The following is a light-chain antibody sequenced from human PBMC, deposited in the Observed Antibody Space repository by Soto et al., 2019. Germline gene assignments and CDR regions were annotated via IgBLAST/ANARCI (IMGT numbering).Light chain of an antibody. CDR3: QQYYSYPRA. V-gene: IGKV1-8*01. Sequence: AIRMTQSPSSFSASTGDRVTITCRASQGISSYLAWYQQKPGKAPKLLIYAASTLQSGVPSRFSGSGSGTDFTLTISWLQAEDFATYFCQQYYSYPRAFGGGTKVEIK. CDR2: AAS. CDR1: QGISSY. J-gene: IGKJ4*01.